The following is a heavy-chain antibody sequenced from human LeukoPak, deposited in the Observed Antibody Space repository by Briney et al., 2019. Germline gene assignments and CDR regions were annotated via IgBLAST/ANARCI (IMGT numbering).Heavy chain of an antibody. V-gene: IGHV3-7*01. J-gene: IGHJ1*01. CDR1: GFTFSNYW. CDR3: ATYSSLNRREFQY. D-gene: IGHD3-22*01. Sequence: GGSLRLSCEGSGFTFSNYWMGWVRQAPGKGLQWVANIKTDGSEKYYVDSVKGRFTIFRDNAKNSLYLQMNSLRAEDTAVYYCATYSSLNRREFQYWGQGTLLTVSS. CDR2: IKTDGSEK.